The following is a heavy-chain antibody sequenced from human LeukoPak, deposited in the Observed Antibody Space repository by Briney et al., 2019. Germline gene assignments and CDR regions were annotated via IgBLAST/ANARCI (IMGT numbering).Heavy chain of an antibody. D-gene: IGHD5-12*01. J-gene: IGHJ4*02. V-gene: IGHV3-66*01. CDR2: IYGGGST. Sequence: GGSLRLSCAASGFTVSSNYMSWVRQAPGKGLEWVSVIYGGGSTYYADSVKGRFTISRDKSKNTLYLQMNSLRAEDTAVYYCASEIGGYDWIFDYWGQETLVTVSS. CDR3: ASEIGGYDWIFDY. CDR1: GFTVSSNY.